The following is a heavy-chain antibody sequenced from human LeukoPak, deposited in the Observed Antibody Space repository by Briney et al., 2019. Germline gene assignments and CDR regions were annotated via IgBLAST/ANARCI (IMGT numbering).Heavy chain of an antibody. J-gene: IGHJ3*02. CDR1: GDSVSSDIYY. V-gene: IGHV4-61*01. Sequence: SETLSLTCTVSGDSVSSDIYYWIWIRQPPGKGLEWIGYIYYTGSTNYNPSLKSRVTISVDTSTNQFSLKLSSVTAADTAVYYCARRMTRPEAFDIWGQGTIVTVSS. CDR2: IYYTGST. CDR3: ARRMTRPEAFDI.